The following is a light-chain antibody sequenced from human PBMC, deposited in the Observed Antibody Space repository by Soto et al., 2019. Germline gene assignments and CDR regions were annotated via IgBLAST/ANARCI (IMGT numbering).Light chain of an antibody. CDR2: KVS. CDR3: MQDALYST. CDR1: QSPVDGDGITS. V-gene: IGKV2-24*01. Sequence: DIVMTQTPLSLRVTLGQPASISCSSSQSPVDGDGITSLSWLHQRPGQPPRLLIYKVSNRFSWVPDRFSGSGARTDFTLKINTVEAEDVGVYYCMQDALYSTYGQGTKVDIK. J-gene: IGKJ1*01.